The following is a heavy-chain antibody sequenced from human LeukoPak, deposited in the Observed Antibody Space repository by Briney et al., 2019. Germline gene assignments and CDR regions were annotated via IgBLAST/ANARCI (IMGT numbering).Heavy chain of an antibody. V-gene: IGHV3-66*01. CDR2: IYSGGST. J-gene: IGHJ4*02. CDR1: GFTVSSNY. Sequence: GGSLRLSCAASGFTVSSNYMSWVRQAPGKGLEWVSVIYSGGSTYYADSVKGRFTISRDNSKNTLYLQMNSLRAEDTAVYYCARERHESYGDYFDYWGQGTLVTVSS. CDR3: ARERHESYGDYFDY. D-gene: IGHD4-17*01.